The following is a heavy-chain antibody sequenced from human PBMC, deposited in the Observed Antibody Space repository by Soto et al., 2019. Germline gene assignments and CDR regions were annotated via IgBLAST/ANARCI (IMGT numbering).Heavy chain of an antibody. CDR3: ARGTRALVTSVSAY. CDR2: VHESGST. D-gene: IGHD4-4*01. CDR1: GDAISNYY. Sequence: PSETLSLTCSVSGDAISNYYWSWIRQTPGRGLEWIGCVHESGSTDYNPSLRGRVIISLHTSKSQFSLSLRSATAADTATYYCARGTRALVTSVSAYGGQGIPVTVS. V-gene: IGHV4-59*03. J-gene: IGHJ4*02.